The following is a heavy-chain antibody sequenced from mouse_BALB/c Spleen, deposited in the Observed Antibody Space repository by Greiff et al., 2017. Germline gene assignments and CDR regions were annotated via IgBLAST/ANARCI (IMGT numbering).Heavy chain of an antibody. J-gene: IGHJ3*01. V-gene: IGHV1-82*01. CDR2: IYPGDGDT. CDR3: AREDYGYGFAY. CDR1: GYAFSSSW. Sequence: VQLQQSGPELVKPGASVKISCKASGYAFSSSWMNWVKQRPGQGLEWIGRIYPGDGDTNYNGKFKGKATLTADKSSSTAYMQLSSLTSVDSAVYFCAREDYGYGFAYWGQGTLVTVSA. D-gene: IGHD1-2*01.